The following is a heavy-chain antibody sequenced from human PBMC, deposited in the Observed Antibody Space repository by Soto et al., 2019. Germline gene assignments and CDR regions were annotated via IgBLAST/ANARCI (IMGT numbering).Heavy chain of an antibody. V-gene: IGHV4-31*03. CDR2: IYYSGST. J-gene: IGHJ4*02. D-gene: IGHD2-15*01. Sequence: QVQLQESGPGLVKPSQTLSLTCTVSGGSISSGGYYWSWIRQHPGKGLGWIGYIYYSGSTYYNPSLKSRVTISVDTSKNQFSLKLSSVTAADMAVYYCARDSDYCSGGSCYSGVDYWGQGTLVTVSS. CDR3: ARDSDYCSGGSCYSGVDY. CDR1: GGSISSGGYY.